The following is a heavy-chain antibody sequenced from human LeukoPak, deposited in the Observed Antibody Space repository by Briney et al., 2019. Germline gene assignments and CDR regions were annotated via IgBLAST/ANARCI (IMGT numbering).Heavy chain of an antibody. D-gene: IGHD1-1*01. J-gene: IGHJ4*02. Sequence: GGSLRLSCAASGFTFSSYAMSWVRQAPGKGLEWVSYISSRDRTTYYADSVTGRFTISRDNAKNSLYLQMNSLRAEDTAVYYCARTSWNDVPYLDYWGQGTLVTVSS. CDR3: ARTSWNDVPYLDY. CDR1: GFTFSSYA. V-gene: IGHV3-48*03. CDR2: ISSRDRTT.